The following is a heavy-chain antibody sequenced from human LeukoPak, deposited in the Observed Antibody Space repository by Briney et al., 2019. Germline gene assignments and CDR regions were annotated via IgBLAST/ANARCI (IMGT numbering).Heavy chain of an antibody. CDR3: ARGGYSFDY. J-gene: IGHJ4*02. V-gene: IGHV3-7*01. D-gene: IGHD5-12*01. CDR1: GFTFSSYA. Sequence: GGSLRLSCAASGFTFSSYAMHWVRQAPGKGLEWVARLHADGNEKYFVHSVKGRFTVSRDNAKNSLYLQMNSLRVEDTAVYYCARGGYSFDYLGQGTLVTVSS. CDR2: LHADGNEK.